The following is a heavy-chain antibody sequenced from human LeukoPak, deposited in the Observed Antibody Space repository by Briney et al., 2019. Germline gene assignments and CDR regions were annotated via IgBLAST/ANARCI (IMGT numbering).Heavy chain of an antibody. CDR1: GFTFSGSA. J-gene: IGHJ4*02. Sequence: PGGSLKLSCAASGFTFSGSAMHWVRQASGKGLEWVGRIRSKANSYATAYAASVKGRFTISRDDSKNTAYPQMNSLKTEDTAVYYCTATYYYGSGSYFTPDYWGQGTLVTVSS. D-gene: IGHD3-10*01. V-gene: IGHV3-73*01. CDR3: TATYYYGSGSYFTPDY. CDR2: IRSKANSYAT.